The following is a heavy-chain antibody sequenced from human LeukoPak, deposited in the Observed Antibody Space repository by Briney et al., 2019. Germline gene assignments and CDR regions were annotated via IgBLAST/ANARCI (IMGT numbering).Heavy chain of an antibody. Sequence: SETLSLTCAVYGGSFSGYYWSWIRQPAGKGLEWIGRIYPIGSTKYNPSLKSRVTISVDNSKNQFSLKLSSVTAADTAVYYCARGVAVAGRGRSYFDYWGQGTLVTVSS. CDR1: GGSFSGYY. CDR2: IYPIGST. V-gene: IGHV4-59*10. CDR3: ARGVAVAGRGRSYFDY. J-gene: IGHJ4*02. D-gene: IGHD6-19*01.